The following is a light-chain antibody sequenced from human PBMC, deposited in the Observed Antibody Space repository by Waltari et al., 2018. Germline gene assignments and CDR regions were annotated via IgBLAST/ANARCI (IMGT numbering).Light chain of an antibody. CDR2: RND. Sequence: QSVLTQPPSASGTPGQTVSISCSGSTSNIGQNYVYWYQQFPGTAPRLLIDRNDRRPSGVPDRFSGSKSGTSASLAISGLRSEDEADYYCATWDDSLSGRVFGGGTELTVL. V-gene: IGLV1-47*01. CDR1: TSNIGQNY. J-gene: IGLJ3*02. CDR3: ATWDDSLSGRV.